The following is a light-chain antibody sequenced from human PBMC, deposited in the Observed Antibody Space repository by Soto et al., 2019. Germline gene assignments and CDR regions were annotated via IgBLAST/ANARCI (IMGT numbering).Light chain of an antibody. V-gene: IGKV3-11*01. CDR2: DAS. CDR3: QQSSNWLT. CDR1: QSVSSY. Sequence: EIVFTHPPATLSLSEAERATRSCRASQSVSSYLAWYQQKPGQAPRLLIYDASNRATGIPARFSGSGSGTDFTLTISSLETEDFAVYYCQQSSNWLTFGQGTRLEI. J-gene: IGKJ5*01.